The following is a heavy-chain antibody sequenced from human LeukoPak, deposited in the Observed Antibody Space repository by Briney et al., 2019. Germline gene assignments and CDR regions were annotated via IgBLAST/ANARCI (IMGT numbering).Heavy chain of an antibody. CDR2: TKRKVDNYAT. CDR3: TRGYNWNFDY. J-gene: IGHJ4*02. D-gene: IGHD1-20*01. Sequence: GGSLRLSCAASGFTFSSYAMHWVRQASGKGLEWVGRTKRKVDNYATTYAASVKGRFTISRDDSKNTAYLQLHSLKTEDTAVYYCTRGYNWNFDYWGQGTLVTVSS. V-gene: IGHV3-73*01. CDR1: GFTFSSYA.